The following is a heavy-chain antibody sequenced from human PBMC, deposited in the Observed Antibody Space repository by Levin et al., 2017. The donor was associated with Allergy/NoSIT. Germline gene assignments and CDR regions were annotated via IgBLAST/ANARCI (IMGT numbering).Heavy chain of an antibody. Sequence: GGSLRLSCAASGFTFSSYEMNWVRRAPGKGLEWVSYISSTGSTIYSAYSVKGRFTISRDNANTSLYLHMNSLRAEDTAVYYCARQLGNFWSGYNYFDYWGQGTLVTVSS. V-gene: IGHV3-48*03. D-gene: IGHD3-3*01. CDR3: ARQLGNFWSGYNYFDY. CDR1: GFTFSSYE. J-gene: IGHJ4*02. CDR2: ISSTGSTI.